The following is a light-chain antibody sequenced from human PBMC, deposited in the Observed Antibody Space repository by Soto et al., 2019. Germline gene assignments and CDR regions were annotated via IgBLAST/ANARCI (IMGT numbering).Light chain of an antibody. V-gene: IGKV1-39*01. CDR1: QSISVH. CDR3: QQSYIIPYT. Sequence: DIQMTQSPSSLSASVGDTVTITCRASQSISVHLNWYQQKGGKVPKLLIYAASNLYSGVPSRFSGSGSETDFALIISSLQPEDFATYYCQQSYIIPYTFGQGTRLEIK. CDR2: AAS. J-gene: IGKJ2*01.